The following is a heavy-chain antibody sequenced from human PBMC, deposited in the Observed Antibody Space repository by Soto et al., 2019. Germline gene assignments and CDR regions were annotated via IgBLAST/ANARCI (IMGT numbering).Heavy chain of an antibody. D-gene: IGHD3-9*01. CDR3: ARDPNRGSLTGMRAYNCFDP. J-gene: IGHJ5*02. V-gene: IGHV3-11*06. CDR2: ISSSSSYT. CDR1: GFTLSDYY. Sequence: GGSLRLSCAASGFTLSDYYMSWIRQAPGKGLEWVSYISSSSSYTNYADSVKGRFTISRDNAKNSLYLQMNSLRAEDTAVYYCARDPNRGSLTGMRAYNCFDPWGQATLVTVST.